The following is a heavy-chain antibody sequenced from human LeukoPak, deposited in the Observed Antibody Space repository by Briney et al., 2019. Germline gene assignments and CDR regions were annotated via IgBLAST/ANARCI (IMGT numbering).Heavy chain of an antibody. V-gene: IGHV1-46*01. D-gene: IGHD2-21*02. J-gene: IGHJ5*02. CDR1: GYTFTKYY. CDR3: ARDHSNEMCGGGCFASWFDP. CDR2: INPNGGTT. Sequence: ASVKVSCKASGYTFTKYYMHWVRQAPGQGLEWMGIINPNGGTTNFAQKFQGRVTMTTDTSTSTVYMELSSLTSEDTAVYYCARDHSNEMCGGGCFASWFDPWGQGTLVTVSS.